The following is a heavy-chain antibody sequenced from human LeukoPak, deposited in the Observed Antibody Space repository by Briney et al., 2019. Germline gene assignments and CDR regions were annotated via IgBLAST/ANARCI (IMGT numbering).Heavy chain of an antibody. Sequence: SETLSLTCTVSGGSISSSSYYWGWIRQPPGKGLEWIGSIYYSGSTYYNPSLKSRVTISVDTSKNQFSLKLSSVTAADTAVYYCARAFIAVAGTLDAFDIWGQGTMVTVSS. CDR2: IYYSGST. J-gene: IGHJ3*02. D-gene: IGHD6-19*01. V-gene: IGHV4-39*07. CDR1: GGSISSSSYY. CDR3: ARAFIAVAGTLDAFDI.